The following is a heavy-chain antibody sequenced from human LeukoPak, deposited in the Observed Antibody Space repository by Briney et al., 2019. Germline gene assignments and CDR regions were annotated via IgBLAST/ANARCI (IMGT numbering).Heavy chain of an antibody. V-gene: IGHV3-53*01. CDR1: GFTVSSNY. J-gene: IGHJ4*02. CDR2: IYSGGST. D-gene: IGHD1-26*01. CDR3: AKGPLSGSNFYFDY. Sequence: GGSLRLSCAASGFTVSSNYMSWVRQAPGKGLEWVSVIYSGGSTYYADSVKGRFTLSRDNSKNTLYLQMNSLRAEDTAVYYCAKGPLSGSNFYFDYWGQGALVTVSS.